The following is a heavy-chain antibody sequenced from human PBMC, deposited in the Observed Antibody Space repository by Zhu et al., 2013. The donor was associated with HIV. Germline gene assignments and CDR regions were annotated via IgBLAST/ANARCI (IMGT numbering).Heavy chain of an antibody. CDR1: GYTFTSYG. V-gene: IGHV1-18*04. J-gene: IGHJ5*02. CDR2: ISAYNGNT. D-gene: IGHD5-18*01. CDR3: ARVGYGYSYGYAPGGMNWFDP. Sequence: QVQLVQSGAEVKKPGASVKVSCKASGYTFTSYGISWVRQAPGQGLEWMGWISAYNGNTNYAQKLQGRVTMTTDTSTSTAYMELRSLRSDDTAVYYCARVGYGYSYGYAPGGMNWFDPWGRGNPSVTVSS.